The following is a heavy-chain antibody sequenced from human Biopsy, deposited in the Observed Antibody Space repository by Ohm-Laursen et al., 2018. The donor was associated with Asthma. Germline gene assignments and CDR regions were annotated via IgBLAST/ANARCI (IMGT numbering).Heavy chain of an antibody. CDR1: GFSISSYG. J-gene: IGHJ4*02. CDR2: IWYDGSKK. Sequence: SLRLSCAASGFSISSYGMHWVRQAPGKGLEWVTLIWYDGSKKYYSESVKGRFTIARDNSKNTLYLQMNSLRVEDTAVYYCARDVMEWYLPAFDFWGQGTLVTVSS. CDR3: ARDVMEWYLPAFDF. D-gene: IGHD3-3*01. V-gene: IGHV3-33*01.